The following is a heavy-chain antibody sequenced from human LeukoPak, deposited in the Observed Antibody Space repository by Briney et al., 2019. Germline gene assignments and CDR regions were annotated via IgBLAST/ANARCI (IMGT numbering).Heavy chain of an antibody. D-gene: IGHD3-10*01. CDR3: ARNLGYYASGSSFN. V-gene: IGHV3-53*01. J-gene: IGHJ4*02. CDR1: GFTFNSHE. CDR2: IYDGGNT. Sequence: PGGSLRLSCAASGFTFNSHEMNWVRQAPGKGLEWVSVIYDGGNTYYADSVKGRFTISRDNSKNTVYLQMNSLRAEDTAVYYCARNLGYYASGSSFNWGQGTLVTVSS.